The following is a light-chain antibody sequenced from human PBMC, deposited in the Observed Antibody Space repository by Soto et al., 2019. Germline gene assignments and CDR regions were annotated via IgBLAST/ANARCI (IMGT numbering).Light chain of an antibody. CDR1: NSDVGGYNY. CDR2: DVS. CDR3: ISYTSSSTQVV. J-gene: IGLJ2*01. V-gene: IGLV2-14*03. Sequence: QSVLTQPASVSGSPGQSITISCTGTNSDVGGYNYVSWYQQHPGKAPKVMIYDVSNRPSGVSNRFSVSKSGNTASLTISGLQVEDEADYYCISYTSSSTQVVFASGTKLTVL.